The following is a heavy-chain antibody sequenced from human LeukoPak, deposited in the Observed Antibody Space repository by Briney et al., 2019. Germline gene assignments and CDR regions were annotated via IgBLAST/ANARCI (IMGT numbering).Heavy chain of an antibody. CDR1: GGSISSYY. D-gene: IGHD2-2*02. J-gene: IGHJ4*02. CDR3: ARDSVYRGYFDY. Sequence: SETLSLTCTVSGGSISSYYWSWIRQPPGKGLEWIGYIYYSGSTNYNPFLKSRVTISVDTSKNQFSLKLSSVTAADTAVYYCARDSVYRGYFDYWGQGTLVTVSS. V-gene: IGHV4-59*01. CDR2: IYYSGST.